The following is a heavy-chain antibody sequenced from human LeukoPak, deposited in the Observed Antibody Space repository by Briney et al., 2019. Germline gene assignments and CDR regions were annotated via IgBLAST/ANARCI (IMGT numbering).Heavy chain of an antibody. V-gene: IGHV4-34*01. CDR3: ARGRSGYCSSTSCYRNGVYYYYYMDV. D-gene: IGHD2-2*03. J-gene: IGHJ6*03. CDR2: INHSGST. CDR1: GGSFRGYY. Sequence: SETLSLTCAVYGGSFRGYYWSWIRQPPGKGLEWIGGINHSGSTNYNPSLKSRVTISVDTSKNQFSLKLSSVTAADTAVYYCARGRSGYCSSTSCYRNGVYYYYYMDVWGKGTTVTVSS.